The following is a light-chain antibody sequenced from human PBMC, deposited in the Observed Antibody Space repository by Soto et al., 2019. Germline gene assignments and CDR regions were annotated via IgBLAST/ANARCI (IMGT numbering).Light chain of an antibody. Sequence: QSVLTQSPSASGTPGQRVTISCSGNNSNIGSNFVYWYQQLPGTAPKLLIYRNNQRPSGVPDRFSGSKSGTSASLAISGLRSEDEANYYCAAWDDSFVVFGGGTKLAVL. CDR1: NSNIGSNF. CDR3: AAWDDSFVV. CDR2: RNN. J-gene: IGLJ2*01. V-gene: IGLV1-47*01.